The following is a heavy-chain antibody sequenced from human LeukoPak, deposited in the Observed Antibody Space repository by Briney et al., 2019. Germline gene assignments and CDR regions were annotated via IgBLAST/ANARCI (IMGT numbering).Heavy chain of an antibody. J-gene: IGHJ4*02. CDR1: GGSFSSSDYY. Sequence: SETLSLTCTVSGGSFSSSDYYWGWMRQPPGKGLEWIVSIYYSGSTYYNSSLKSRVTISVDTSKNQFSLKLSSVTAADTAVYYCARDRREHYDSRGPEANFDYWGQGTLVTVSS. D-gene: IGHD3-22*01. CDR3: ARDRREHYDSRGPEANFDY. V-gene: IGHV4-39*07. CDR2: IYYSGST.